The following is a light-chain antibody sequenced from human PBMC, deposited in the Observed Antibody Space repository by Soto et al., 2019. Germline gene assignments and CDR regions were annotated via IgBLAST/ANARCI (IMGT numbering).Light chain of an antibody. CDR1: SSNIGSNY. CDR2: RNN. V-gene: IGLV1-47*01. CDR3: AAWDDSLSGVV. Sequence: QSVLTQPPSASGTPGQRVTISCSGSSSNIGSNYVYWYQQLPGTAPKLLIYRNNQRPSGVPDRFSGCKSGTSASLAISGLLSEDEADYYCAAWDDSLSGVVFGGGTQLTVL. J-gene: IGLJ2*01.